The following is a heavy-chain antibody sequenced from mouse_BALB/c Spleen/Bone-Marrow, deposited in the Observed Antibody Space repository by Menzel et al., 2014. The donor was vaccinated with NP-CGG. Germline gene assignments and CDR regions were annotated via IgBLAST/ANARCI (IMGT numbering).Heavy chain of an antibody. CDR3: AREPTVVAGAWFAY. CDR1: GFSLTGYG. J-gene: IGHJ3*01. Sequence: VKLVESGPGLVAPSQSLSITCTVSGFSLTGYGVNWVRQPPGKGLEWLGMIWGDGSTDYNSALKSRLSSSRDNSKSQVFLKMNSLQTDDTARYYCAREPTVVAGAWFAYWGQGTLVTVSA. D-gene: IGHD1-1*01. V-gene: IGHV2-6-7*01. CDR2: IWGDGST.